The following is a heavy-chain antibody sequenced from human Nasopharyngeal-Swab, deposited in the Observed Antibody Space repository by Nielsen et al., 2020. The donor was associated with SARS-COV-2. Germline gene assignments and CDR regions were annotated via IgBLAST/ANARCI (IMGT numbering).Heavy chain of an antibody. CDR3: AREVLECYYYYYYMDV. CDR2: IKQDGSEK. CDR1: GFTFSSYW. Sequence: GESLKISCAASGFTFSSYWMSWVRQAPGKGLEWVANIKQDGSEKYYVDSVKGRFTISRDNAKNSLYLQMNSLRAEDTAVYYCAREVLECYYYYYYMDVWGKGTTVTVSS. D-gene: IGHD3-3*01. J-gene: IGHJ6*03. V-gene: IGHV3-7*03.